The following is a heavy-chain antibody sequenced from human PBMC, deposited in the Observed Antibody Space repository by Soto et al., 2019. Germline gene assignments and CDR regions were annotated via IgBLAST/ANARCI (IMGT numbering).Heavy chain of an antibody. Sequence: GGSLSLSCAASGFTFRSFTMNWVRQAPGKGLEWVSTISINSAYIYYTDALRGRFTISRDNAKNSLHLQMNSLRAEDTAVYYCTRDASRDSSARGWFDPWGPGTLVTVSS. V-gene: IGHV3-21*01. D-gene: IGHD6-13*01. CDR2: ISINSAYI. CDR1: GFTFRSFT. J-gene: IGHJ5*02. CDR3: TRDASRDSSARGWFDP.